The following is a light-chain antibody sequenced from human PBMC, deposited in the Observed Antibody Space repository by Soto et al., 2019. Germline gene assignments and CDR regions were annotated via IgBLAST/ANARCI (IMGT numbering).Light chain of an antibody. CDR1: QSVGSSY. CDR3: QQLNSYPLT. J-gene: IGKJ4*01. Sequence: EIVLTQSPGTLSLSPVEGATLSCRASQSVGSSYLAWYQQKPGQAPRLLIYAASTRATGIPARFSGSGSGTEFTLTISSLQPEDFATYYCQQLNSYPLTFGGGTKVDIK. V-gene: IGKV3D-20*02. CDR2: AAS.